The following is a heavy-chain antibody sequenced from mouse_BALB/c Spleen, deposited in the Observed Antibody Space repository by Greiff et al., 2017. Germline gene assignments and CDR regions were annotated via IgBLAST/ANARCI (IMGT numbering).Heavy chain of an antibody. Sequence: VQLMESGPDLVKPGASVKLSCTASGYSFTGYNMNWVQQTPGKSLEWIGNIDPYYGGTSYNQKFKGKATLTVDKSSSTAYMQLKSLTSEDAAVYYCARDSSRAMDYWGQGTSVTVSS. D-gene: IGHD3-2*01. J-gene: IGHJ4*01. CDR1: GYSFTGYN. V-gene: IGHV1-42*01. CDR3: ARDSSRAMDY. CDR2: IDPYYGGT.